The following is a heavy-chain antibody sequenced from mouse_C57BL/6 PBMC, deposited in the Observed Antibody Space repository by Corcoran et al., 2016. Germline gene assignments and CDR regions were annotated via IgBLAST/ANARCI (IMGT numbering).Heavy chain of an antibody. CDR1: GYYITSGYY. CDR3: ARERNDGYLDY. J-gene: IGHJ2*01. CDR2: ISYDGSN. V-gene: IGHV3-6*01. Sequence: DVQLQESGPGLVKHSQSLSLTCSVTGYYITSGYYWNWIRQFPGNKLEWMGYISYDGSNNYNPSLKNRISITRDTSKNQFFLKLNSVTTEDTATQYCARERNDGYLDYGSQGTTLTVSS. D-gene: IGHD2-3*01.